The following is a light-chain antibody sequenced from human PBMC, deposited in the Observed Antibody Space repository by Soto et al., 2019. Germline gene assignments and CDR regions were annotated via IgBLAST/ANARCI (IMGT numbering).Light chain of an antibody. CDR3: NQYGTLPPT. CDR1: ESVSRNL. CDR2: DAS. V-gene: IGKV3-20*01. Sequence: EIALTQSPATLSVSPGERATLSCRASESVSRNLLAWYQQKPGQAPRLLIYDASSRATGIQDWFSGSGSGTDFTLTIRRLEPEDFVVYHCNQYGTLPPTFGGGTKVDI. J-gene: IGKJ4*01.